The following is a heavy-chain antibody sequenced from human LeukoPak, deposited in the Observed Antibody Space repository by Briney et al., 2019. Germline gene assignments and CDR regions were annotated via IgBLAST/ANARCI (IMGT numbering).Heavy chain of an antibody. CDR3: AKAHPEYDSSGYSDY. J-gene: IGHJ4*02. Sequence: RGSLRLSCAASGFTFSSYGMHWVRQAPGKGLEWVAVISYDGSNKYYADSVKGRFTISRDNSKNTLYLQMHSLRAEDTAVYYCAKAHPEYDSSGYSDYWGQGTLVTVSS. CDR2: ISYDGSNK. V-gene: IGHV3-30*18. D-gene: IGHD3-22*01. CDR1: GFTFSSYG.